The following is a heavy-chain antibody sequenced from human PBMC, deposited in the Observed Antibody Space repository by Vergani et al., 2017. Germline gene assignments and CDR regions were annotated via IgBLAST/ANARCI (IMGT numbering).Heavy chain of an antibody. CDR2: INPNSGGP. CDR1: GYTFTGYY. V-gene: IGHV1-2*02. D-gene: IGHD2-2*01. Sequence: QVQLVQSGAEVKKPGASVKVSCKASGYTFTGYYMHWVRQAPGQGLEWMGWINPNSGGPNYAQKFQGRVTMTRDTSISTAYMGRSRLRSDDTAVYYCARWKYQLLTYYCGMDVWGGGP. J-gene: IGHJ6*01. CDR3: ARWKYQLLTYYCGMDV.